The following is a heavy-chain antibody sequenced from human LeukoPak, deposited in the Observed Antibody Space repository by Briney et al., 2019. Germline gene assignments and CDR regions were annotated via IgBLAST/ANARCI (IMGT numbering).Heavy chain of an antibody. CDR2: INPNSGGT. V-gene: IGHV1-2*02. D-gene: IGHD3-10*01. CDR1: GYTFTGYY. CDR3: ARTMLTMVRETHRGFGY. J-gene: IGHJ4*02. Sequence: ASVKVSCKASGYTFTGYYMHWVRQAPGQGLEWMGWINPNSGGTNYAQKFQGRVTMTRDTSISTACMELSRLRSDDTAVYYCARTMLTMVRETHRGFGYWGQGTLVTVSS.